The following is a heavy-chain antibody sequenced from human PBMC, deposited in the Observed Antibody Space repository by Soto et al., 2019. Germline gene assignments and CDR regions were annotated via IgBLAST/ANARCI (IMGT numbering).Heavy chain of an antibody. CDR1: GYTFTSYY. V-gene: IGHV1-2*02. D-gene: IGHD2-8*01. CDR3: AREPVERVLMVYDYWFDP. Sequence: VASVKVSCKASGYTFTSYYMHWVRQAPGQGLEWMGWINPNSGGTNYAQKFQGRVTMTRDTSISTAYMELSRLRSDDTAVYYCAREPVERVLMVYDYWFDPWGQGTLVTVSS. CDR2: INPNSGGT. J-gene: IGHJ5*02.